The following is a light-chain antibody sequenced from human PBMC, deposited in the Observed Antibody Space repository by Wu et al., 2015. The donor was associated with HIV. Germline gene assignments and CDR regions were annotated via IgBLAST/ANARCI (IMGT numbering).Light chain of an antibody. V-gene: IGKV3-20*01. CDR3: QQYGNSPRT. J-gene: IGKJ1*01. Sequence: DIVLTQSPGTLSLSPGERATLSCGASQSVGNNYLAWYQQMPGQAPRLLIYGASTRATGIPDRFTGSGSGTDFILTISRLEPEDFAVYYCQQYGNSPRTFGQGTKVEIK. CDR1: QSVGNNY. CDR2: GAS.